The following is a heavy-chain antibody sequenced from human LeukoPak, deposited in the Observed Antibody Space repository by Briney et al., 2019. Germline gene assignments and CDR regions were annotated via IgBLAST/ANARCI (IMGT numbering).Heavy chain of an antibody. CDR1: GFTFSSYG. V-gene: IGHV3-30*03. CDR3: ARDYLALLGGAPYDAFDI. Sequence: GGSLRLSCAASGFTFSSYGMHWVRQAPGKGLEWVAVISYDGSNKYYADSVKGRFTISRDNAKNSLYLQMNSLRAEDTAVYYCARDYLALLGGAPYDAFDIWGQGTMVTVSS. CDR2: ISYDGSNK. J-gene: IGHJ3*02. D-gene: IGHD1-26*01.